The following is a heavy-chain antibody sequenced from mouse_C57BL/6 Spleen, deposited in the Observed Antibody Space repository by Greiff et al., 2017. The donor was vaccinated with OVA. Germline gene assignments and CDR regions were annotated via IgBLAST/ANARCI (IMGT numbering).Heavy chain of an antibody. CDR2: IYPGSGST. Sequence: QVQLQQPGAELVKPGASVKMSCKASGYTFTSYWITWVKQRPGQGLEWIGDIYPGSGSTNYNEKFKSKATLTVDTSSSTAYMQLSSLTSDDSAVYYCARRGGYYGYFDVWGTGTTVTVSS. J-gene: IGHJ1*03. V-gene: IGHV1-55*01. D-gene: IGHD1-1*02. CDR1: GYTFTSYW. CDR3: ARRGGYYGYFDV.